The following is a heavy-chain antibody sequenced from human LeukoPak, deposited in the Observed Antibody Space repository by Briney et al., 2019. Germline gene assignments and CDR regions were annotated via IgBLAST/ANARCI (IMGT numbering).Heavy chain of an antibody. D-gene: IGHD2-15*01. V-gene: IGHV1-18*01. CDR3: ARGALGSGCTKNGFDY. CDR1: GYTFTSYG. Sequence: GASVKVSCKASGYTFTSYGINWVRQAPGQGLEWMGWISAYNGNTNYAQKFQGRVTMTTDTSTSTAYMELRSLRSDDTAVYYCARGALGSGCTKNGFDYWGQGTLVTVSS. CDR2: ISAYNGNT. J-gene: IGHJ4*02.